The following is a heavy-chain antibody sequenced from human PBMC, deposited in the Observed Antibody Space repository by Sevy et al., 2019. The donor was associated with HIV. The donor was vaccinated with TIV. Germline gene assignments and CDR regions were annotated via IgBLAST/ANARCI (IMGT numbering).Heavy chain of an antibody. CDR3: AKDIGATGIAVVAN. J-gene: IGHJ4*02. V-gene: IGHV3-9*01. Sequence: GGSLRLSCAASGFTFDDFAMHWVRQVPGKGLEWVSGLNWDSGSMAYADSMKGRFTISRDNAKNALFLQMNSLRAEDTALYYCAKDIGATGIAVVANWGQGIQVTVSS. D-gene: IGHD6-19*01. CDR1: GFTFDDFA. CDR2: LNWDSGSM.